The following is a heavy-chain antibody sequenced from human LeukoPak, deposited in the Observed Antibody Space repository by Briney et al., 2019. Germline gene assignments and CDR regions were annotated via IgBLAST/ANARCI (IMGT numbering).Heavy chain of an antibody. CDR3: ARDHYRGAAVFYHPYPKTNWLDP. D-gene: IGHD6-13*01. J-gene: IGHJ5*02. CDR2: ISAYNGNT. Sequence: ASVKVSCKASGYTFTSYGISWVRQAPGQGLEWMGWISAYNGNTNYAQKLQGRVTMTTDTPTSTAYMELRSLRSDDTAVYYCARDHYRGAAVFYHPYPKTNWLDPWGQGTLVTVSS. CDR1: GYTFTSYG. V-gene: IGHV1-18*01.